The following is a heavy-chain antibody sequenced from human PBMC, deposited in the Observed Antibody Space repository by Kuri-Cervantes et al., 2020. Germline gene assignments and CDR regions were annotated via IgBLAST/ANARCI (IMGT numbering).Heavy chain of an antibody. V-gene: IGHV1-18*01. J-gene: IGHJ5*02. CDR1: GYTFSSYG. CDR3: ARAEYYDFFGGPGRANWFDP. Sequence: ASVKVSCKTSGYTFSSYGISWVRQAPGQGLEWMGWVSAYRDRPNSAQKFRPNSAQKFQDRLTMTADTSSSTAYMELRSLRSEDTAVYYCARAEYYDFFGGPGRANWFDPWGQGTLVTVSS. CDR2: VSAYRDRPNSAQKFRP. D-gene: IGHD3-3*01.